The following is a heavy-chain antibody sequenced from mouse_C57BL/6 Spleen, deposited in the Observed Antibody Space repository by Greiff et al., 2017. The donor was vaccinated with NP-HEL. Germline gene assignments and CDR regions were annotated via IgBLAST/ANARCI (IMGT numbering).Heavy chain of an antibody. J-gene: IGHJ4*01. V-gene: IGHV1-64*01. CDR2: IHPNSGST. Sequence: VQLQQPGAELVKPGASVKLSCKASGYTFTSYWMHWVKQRPGQGLEWIGMIHPNSGSTNYNEKFKSKATLTVDKSSSTAYMQLSSLTSEDSAVYYCARGGEARDYAMDYWGQGTSVTVSS. CDR1: GYTFTSYW. CDR3: ARGGEARDYAMDY.